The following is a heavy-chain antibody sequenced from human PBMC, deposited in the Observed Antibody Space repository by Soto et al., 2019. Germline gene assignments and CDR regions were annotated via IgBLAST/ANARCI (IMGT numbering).Heavy chain of an antibody. CDR1: GYSFTNYG. CDR3: ARDRGVAPPVAGNTHYYYYMDV. CDR2: ISAFNGNT. D-gene: IGHD6-19*01. Sequence: QDQLLQSGAEVKKPGASVTVSCKASGYSFTNYGITWVRQAPGQGLEWMGWISAFNGNTHYAQKLRGRVTMTTDASTSTAYMGLRSLRSDDTAVYYCARDRGVAPPVAGNTHYYYYMDVWGKGTTVTVSS. V-gene: IGHV1-18*01. J-gene: IGHJ6*03.